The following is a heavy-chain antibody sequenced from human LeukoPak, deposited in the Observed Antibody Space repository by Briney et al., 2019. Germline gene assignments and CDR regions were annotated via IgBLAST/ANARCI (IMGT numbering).Heavy chain of an antibody. CDR1: GYTFTGYY. D-gene: IGHD3-10*01. CDR3: ARVRGSGSYYNY. CDR2: IDPNSGGT. J-gene: IGHJ4*02. V-gene: IGHV1-2*02. Sequence: ASVKVSCKASGYTFTGYYMHWVRQAPGQGLEWMGWIDPNSGGTIYAQKFQGRVTMTRDTSISTAYMELSRLRSDDTAVYYCARVRGSGSYYNYWGQGTLVTVSS.